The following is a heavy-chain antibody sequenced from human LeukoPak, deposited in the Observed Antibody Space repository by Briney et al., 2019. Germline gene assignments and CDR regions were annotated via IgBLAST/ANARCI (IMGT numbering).Heavy chain of an antibody. V-gene: IGHV3-7*03. D-gene: IGHD6-19*01. CDR2: IKQDGSEK. Sequence: GGSLRLSCAASGFTFSSYWMSWVRQAPGKGLEWVANIKQDGSEKYYVDSVKGRFTISRDNANNSLYLQMNSLRAEDTAVYYCARDRVSSGWYFDYWGQGTLVTVSS. J-gene: IGHJ4*02. CDR1: GFTFSSYW. CDR3: ARDRVSSGWYFDY.